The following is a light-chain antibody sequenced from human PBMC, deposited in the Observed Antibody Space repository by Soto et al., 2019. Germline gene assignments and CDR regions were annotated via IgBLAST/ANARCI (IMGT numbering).Light chain of an antibody. V-gene: IGKV1-39*01. CDR3: QQSYTTPRT. Sequence: DIQMTQSPSSLSASVGDRVTITCRASQSISNFLNWYQHKPGKAPKLLIYAASSLQSGVTSRFSGSGSGTDFTLTISSLQPEDFAIYYCQQSYTTPRTFGQGTKLEIK. CDR1: QSISNF. CDR2: AAS. J-gene: IGKJ2*01.